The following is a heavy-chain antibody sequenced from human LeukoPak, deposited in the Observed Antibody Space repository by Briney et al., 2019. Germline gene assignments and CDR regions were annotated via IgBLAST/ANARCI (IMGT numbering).Heavy chain of an antibody. CDR2: IWYDGSNK. V-gene: IGHV3-33*08. CDR1: GFIFSTYG. CDR3: ARGYNWNYVDYFDY. J-gene: IGHJ4*02. D-gene: IGHD1-7*01. Sequence: GGSLRLSCAASGFIFSTYGMSWVRQAPGKGLEWVAVIWYDGSNKYYADSVKGRFTISRDNSKNTLYLQMNSLRAEDTAVYYCARGYNWNYVDYFDYWGQGTLVTVSS.